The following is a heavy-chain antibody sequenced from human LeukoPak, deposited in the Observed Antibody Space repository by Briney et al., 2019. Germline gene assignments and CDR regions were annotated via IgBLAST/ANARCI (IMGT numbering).Heavy chain of an antibody. CDR3: ARTQDIVATIFDY. Sequence: SETLSLTCTVSGGSISSGGYYWSWIRQPPGKGLEWIGYIYHSGSTYYNPSLKSRVTISVDRSKNQFSLKLSSVTAADTAVYYCARTQDIVATIFDYWGQGTLVTVSS. CDR1: GGSISSGGYY. V-gene: IGHV4-30-2*01. CDR2: IYHSGST. D-gene: IGHD5-12*01. J-gene: IGHJ4*02.